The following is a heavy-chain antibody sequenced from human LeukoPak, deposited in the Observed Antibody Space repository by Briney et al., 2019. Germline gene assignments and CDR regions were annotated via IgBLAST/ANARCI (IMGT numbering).Heavy chain of an antibody. V-gene: IGHV4-59*01. Sequence: PSETLSLTCTVSGGSISSYYWSWIRQPPGKGLEWIGYIYYSGSTNYNPSLKSRVTISVDTSKNQFSLKLSSVTAADTAVYYCARDLRGEGDTYFQHWGKGTLVTVSS. J-gene: IGHJ1*01. D-gene: IGHD1-26*01. CDR1: GGSISSYY. CDR2: IYYSGST. CDR3: ARDLRGEGDTYFQH.